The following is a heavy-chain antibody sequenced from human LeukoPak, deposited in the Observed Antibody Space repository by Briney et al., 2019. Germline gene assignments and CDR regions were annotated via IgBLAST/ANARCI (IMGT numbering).Heavy chain of an antibody. V-gene: IGHV3-9*01. CDR1: RFTFDDYA. CDR2: ITWNSGTI. Sequence: GGSLRLSCAASRFTFDDYAMHWVRQGPGKGLEWVSSITWNSGTIAYADSVRGRFTISRDNAKNSLYLQMNSLRAEDTAVYYCAREGRSIAAAGTDYWGQGTLVTVSS. CDR3: AREGRSIAAAGTDY. D-gene: IGHD6-13*01. J-gene: IGHJ4*02.